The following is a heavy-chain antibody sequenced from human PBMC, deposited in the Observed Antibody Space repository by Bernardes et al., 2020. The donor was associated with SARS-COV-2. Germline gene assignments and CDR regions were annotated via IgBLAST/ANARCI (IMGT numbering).Heavy chain of an antibody. V-gene: IGHV4-31*03. Sequence: SEPLPLTCTVSGGSISSGGYYWSWLRQHPGKGLEWIGYIYYSGSTYYNPSLKSRVTISVDTSKNQFSLKLSSVTAADTAVYYCARDTPGVGGWYSGAFDCWGQGTLVTVSS. D-gene: IGHD6-19*01. CDR1: GGSISSGGYY. CDR3: ARDTPGVGGWYSGAFDC. CDR2: IYYSGST. J-gene: IGHJ4*02.